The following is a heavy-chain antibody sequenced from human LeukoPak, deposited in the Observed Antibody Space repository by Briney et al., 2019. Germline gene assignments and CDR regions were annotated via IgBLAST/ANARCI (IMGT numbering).Heavy chain of an antibody. D-gene: IGHD3-3*01. CDR1: GRSISSSSYY. CDR3: AKFYDFWSGYFDF. Sequence: PSETLSLTCTVSGRSISSSSYYWDWIRQPPGKGLEWIGSIYYSGSTYYNPSLKSRVIISVDTSKNQFSLKLSSVTAADTAVYYCAKFYDFWSGYFDFWGQGTLVTVSS. J-gene: IGHJ4*02. CDR2: IYYSGST. V-gene: IGHV4-39*07.